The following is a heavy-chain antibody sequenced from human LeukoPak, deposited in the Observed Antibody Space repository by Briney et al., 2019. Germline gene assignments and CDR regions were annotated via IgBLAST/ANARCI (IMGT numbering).Heavy chain of an antibody. CDR3: ARDRVGATIMDY. D-gene: IGHD1-26*01. V-gene: IGHV1-2*02. CDR2: VNPNRVRT. Sequence: ASVKVSCKASGYTFTDYSMHWVPQAPGQGLEWMGWVNPNRVRTNYAQKCQGRVTMTRAKYISTAYMEMRRLRSDDMAVYYCARDRVGATIMDYWGQGTLVTVSS. J-gene: IGHJ4*02. CDR1: GYTFTDYS.